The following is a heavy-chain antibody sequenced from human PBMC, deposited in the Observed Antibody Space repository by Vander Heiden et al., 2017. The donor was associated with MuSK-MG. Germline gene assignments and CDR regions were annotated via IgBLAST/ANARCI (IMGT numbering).Heavy chain of an antibody. V-gene: IGHV6-1*01. CDR1: GDRVSSNRVA. CDR3: ARGQFFAFDI. Sequence: QVHLQPSGPGLVQPSQTLSLTCAISGDRVSSNRVAGNWLRQSPSRGLEWLGRTLYRSKWISENTASLRSRLTVSPDTSKNQFSMQLNSVTPEDTAVYYCARGQFFAFDIWGQGTTVTVSS. CDR2: TLYRSKWIS. J-gene: IGHJ3*02.